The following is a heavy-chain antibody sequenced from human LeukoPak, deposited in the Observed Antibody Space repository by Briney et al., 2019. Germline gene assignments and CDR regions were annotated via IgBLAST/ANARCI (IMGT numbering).Heavy chain of an antibody. Sequence: GESLKISGKASGYSFSNYWIAWVRQMPGKGLEWMGFIYPGDSDTRYSPSFQGLVTISADKSISTAYMQWSSLKASDTAVYYCATLTPRGIILMVFPYWGQGTLVTVSS. CDR1: GYSFSNYW. CDR3: ATLTPRGIILMVFPY. J-gene: IGHJ4*02. D-gene: IGHD2-8*01. CDR2: IYPGDSDT. V-gene: IGHV5-51*01.